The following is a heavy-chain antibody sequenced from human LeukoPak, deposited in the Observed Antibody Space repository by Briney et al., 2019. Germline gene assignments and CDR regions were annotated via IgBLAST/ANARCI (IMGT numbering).Heavy chain of an antibody. J-gene: IGHJ4*02. CDR2: ISGSGGST. CDR1: GGSFSGYY. V-gene: IGHV3-23*01. D-gene: IGHD1-1*01. Sequence: ETLSLTCAVYGGSFSGYYWSWIRQAPGKGLEWVSAISGSGGSTYYADSVKGRFTISRDNSKNTLYLQMNSLRAEDTAVYYCAKDLDLHYWGQGTLVTVSS. CDR3: AKDLDLHY.